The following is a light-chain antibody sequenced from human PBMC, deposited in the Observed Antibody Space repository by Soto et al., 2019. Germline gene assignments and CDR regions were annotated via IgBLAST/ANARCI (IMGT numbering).Light chain of an antibody. Sequence: EIVLTQSPATLSLSQGERATLSCRASPSVTNFLAWYQQKPGQAPRLLIYGAFNRATGIPARFSGSGSGTDFTLTISSLEPEDSAIYYCQQRNIWPPVTFGQVTRLET. CDR2: GAF. CDR1: PSVTNF. V-gene: IGKV3-11*01. J-gene: IGKJ5*01. CDR3: QQRNIWPPVT.